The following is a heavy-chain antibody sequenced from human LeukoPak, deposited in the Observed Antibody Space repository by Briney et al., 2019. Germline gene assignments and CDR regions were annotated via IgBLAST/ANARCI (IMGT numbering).Heavy chain of an antibody. J-gene: IGHJ4*02. CDR1: GGTFSSYA. Sequence: ASVKVSCKASGGTFSSYAISWVRQAPGQGLEWMGIINPSGGSTSYAQKFQGRVTMTRDTSTSTVYMELSSLRSEDTAVYYCARERRIVGATIPDYWGQGTLVTVSS. CDR2: INPSGGST. V-gene: IGHV1-46*01. D-gene: IGHD1-26*01. CDR3: ARERRIVGATIPDY.